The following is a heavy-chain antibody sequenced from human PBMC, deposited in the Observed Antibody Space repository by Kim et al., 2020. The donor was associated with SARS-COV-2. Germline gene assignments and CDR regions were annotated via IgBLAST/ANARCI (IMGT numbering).Heavy chain of an antibody. J-gene: IGHJ4*02. CDR3: ASGNSSSGLYY. CDR1: GFTFSSYA. D-gene: IGHD6-6*01. Sequence: GGSLRLSCAASGFTFSSYAMSWVRQAPGKGLEWVSAISGSGGSTYYADSVKGWFTISRDNSKNTLYLQMNSLRAEDTAVYYCASGNSSSGLYYWGQGTLVTVSS. V-gene: IGHV3-23*01. CDR2: ISGSGGST.